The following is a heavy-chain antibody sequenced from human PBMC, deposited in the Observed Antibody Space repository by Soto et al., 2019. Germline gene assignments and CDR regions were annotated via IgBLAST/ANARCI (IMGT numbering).Heavy chain of an antibody. CDR3: ERDSYSSGSNYCHGMDV. V-gene: IGHV5-10-1*01. Sequence: PGESLKISCKGSGYSFTSYWISWVRQMPGKGLEWMGRIDPSDSYTNYSPSFQGHVTISADRSISTAYLQWSSLKASDTAMYYCERDSYSSGSNYCHGMDVWGQGTTVTVSS. CDR2: IDPSDSYT. CDR1: GYSFTSYW. J-gene: IGHJ6*02. D-gene: IGHD6-19*01.